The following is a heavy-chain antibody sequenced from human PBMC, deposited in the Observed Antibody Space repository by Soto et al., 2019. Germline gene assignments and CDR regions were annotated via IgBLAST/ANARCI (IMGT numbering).Heavy chain of an antibody. CDR1: GFTFSSYG. CDR3: ARDGDVNTGFGKDY. J-gene: IGHJ4*02. CDR2: IWHDGGNK. D-gene: IGHD3-16*01. V-gene: IGHV3-33*01. Sequence: ALIISCAASGFTFSSYGMHWVRQAPGKGLEWVAFIWHDGGNKFYAESVKGRFTISRDNSKNTLYLQMTSLSAEDTAMYYCARDGDVNTGFGKDYWGQGTLVTVS.